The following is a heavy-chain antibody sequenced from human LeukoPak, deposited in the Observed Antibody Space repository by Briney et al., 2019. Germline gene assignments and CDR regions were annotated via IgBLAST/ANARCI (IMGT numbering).Heavy chain of an antibody. CDR3: ASLSGSGSYYNERGGIDY. Sequence: SGTLSLTCAVSGGSISSSNWWSWVRQPPGKGLEWIGEIYHSGSTNYNPSLKSRVTISVDKSKNQFSLKLSSVTAADTAVYYCASLSGSGSYYNERGGIDYWGQGTLVTVYS. J-gene: IGHJ4*02. D-gene: IGHD3-10*01. CDR2: IYHSGST. V-gene: IGHV4-4*02. CDR1: GGSISSSNW.